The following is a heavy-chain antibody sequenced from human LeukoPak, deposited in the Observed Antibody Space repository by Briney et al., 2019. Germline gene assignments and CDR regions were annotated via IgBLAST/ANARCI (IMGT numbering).Heavy chain of an antibody. V-gene: IGHV1-69*06. CDR1: GGTFSSYA. J-gene: IGHJ4*02. D-gene: IGHD3-22*01. CDR2: IIPIFGTA. CDR3: ARTVWRDSSGYYLDY. Sequence: ASVKVSCKASGGTFSSYAISWVRQAPGQGLEWMGGIIPIFGTANYAQKFQGRVTITADKSTSTAYMELSSLRSEDTAVYYCARTVWRDSSGYYLDYWGQGTLVTVSS.